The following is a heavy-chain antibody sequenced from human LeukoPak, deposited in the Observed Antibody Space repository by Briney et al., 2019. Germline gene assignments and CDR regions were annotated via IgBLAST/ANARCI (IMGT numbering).Heavy chain of an antibody. D-gene: IGHD4-17*01. Sequence: SETLSLTCTVSGGSISSYYWSWIRQPPGKGLEWIGYIFYSGSTNYDPSLKSRVTISVDTSKNQFSLKLSSVTAADTAVYYCARGGTMTTVPLWGQGTLVTVSS. CDR2: IFYSGST. J-gene: IGHJ4*02. CDR1: GGSISSYY. CDR3: ARGGTMTTVPL. V-gene: IGHV4-59*08.